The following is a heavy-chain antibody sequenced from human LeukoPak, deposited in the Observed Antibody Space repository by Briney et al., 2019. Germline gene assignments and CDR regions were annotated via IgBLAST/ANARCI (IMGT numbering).Heavy chain of an antibody. CDR2: ISSSGSTI. CDR3: ARLRSLDCSGVSCYTGYMDV. Sequence: GGSLRLSCAVSGFTFSSYEMNWVRQAPGGGLEWVSYISSSGSTIYYADSVKGRFTISRDNAKNSLYLQMNSRRAEDTAVYYCARLRSLDCSGVSCYTGYMDVWGKGTTVTVSS. D-gene: IGHD2-15*01. CDR1: GFTFSSYE. J-gene: IGHJ6*03. V-gene: IGHV3-48*03.